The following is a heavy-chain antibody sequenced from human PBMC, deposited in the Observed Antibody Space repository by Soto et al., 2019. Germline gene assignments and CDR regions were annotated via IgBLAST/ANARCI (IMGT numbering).Heavy chain of an antibody. CDR3: ARGWELRGDAFDI. Sequence: GASVKVSCKASGGTFSSYTISWVRQAPGQGLEWMGRIIPILGIANYAQKFQGRVAITADKSTSTAYMELSSLRSEDTAVYYCARGWELRGDAFDIWGQGTMVTVSS. CDR2: IIPILGIA. D-gene: IGHD1-26*01. CDR1: GGTFSSYT. V-gene: IGHV1-69*02. J-gene: IGHJ3*02.